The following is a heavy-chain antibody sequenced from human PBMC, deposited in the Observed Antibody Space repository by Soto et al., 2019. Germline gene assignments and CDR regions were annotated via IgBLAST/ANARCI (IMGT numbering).Heavy chain of an antibody. Sequence: QVLLVESGGGVVQPGTSLTLSCAASGFPFTSYAMHWVRQTPEKGLQWLTIISSDESTIHYVDSVKGRFTISRDNSKNTVYLQMNSLRADDTAVYYCARGTGSGSFLIDYWGQGTLVTVSS. CDR3: ARGTGSGSFLIDY. J-gene: IGHJ4*02. D-gene: IGHD3-10*01. CDR1: GFPFTSYA. CDR2: ISSDESTI. V-gene: IGHV3-30-3*01.